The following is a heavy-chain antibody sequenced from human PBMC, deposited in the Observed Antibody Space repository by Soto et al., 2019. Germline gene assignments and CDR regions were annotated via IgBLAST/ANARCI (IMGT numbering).Heavy chain of an antibody. V-gene: IGHV3-53*01. D-gene: IGHD3-22*01. CDR3: ARTIITMIVVPDAFDI. J-gene: IGHJ3*02. Sequence: EVQLVESGGGLIQPGGSLRLSCAASGFTVSSNYMSWVRQAPGKGLERVSVIYSGGSTYYADSVKGRFTISRDNSKSTLYLQMNSLRAEDTAVYYCARTIITMIVVPDAFDIWGQGTMVTVSS. CDR2: IYSGGST. CDR1: GFTVSSNY.